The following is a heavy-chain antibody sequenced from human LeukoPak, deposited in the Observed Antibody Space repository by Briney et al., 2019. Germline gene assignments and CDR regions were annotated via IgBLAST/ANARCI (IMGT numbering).Heavy chain of an antibody. V-gene: IGHV5-51*01. J-gene: IGHJ2*01. CDR2: IYPGDSDT. Sequence: GESLKISSKGSGYSFTSYWIGWVRQMPGKGLEWMGIIYPGDSDTRYSPSFQGQVTISADKSISTAYLQWSSLKASDTAMYYCARLGEPGPSKDLRVNWYFDLWGRGTLVTVSS. D-gene: IGHD1-26*01. CDR1: GYSFTSYW. CDR3: ARLGEPGPSKDLRVNWYFDL.